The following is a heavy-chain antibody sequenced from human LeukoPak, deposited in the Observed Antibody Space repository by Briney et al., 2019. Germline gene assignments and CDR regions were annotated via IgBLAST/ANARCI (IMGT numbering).Heavy chain of an antibody. CDR3: ARVDSSGWSRNWFDP. Sequence: PSETLSLTCTVSGGSISSSSYYWGWIRQPPGKGLEWIGSIYYSGSTYYNPSLKSRVTISVDTSKNQFSLKLSSVTAADTAVYYCARVDSSGWSRNWFDPWGQGTLVTVSS. J-gene: IGHJ5*02. CDR1: GGSISSSSYY. V-gene: IGHV4-39*07. CDR2: IYYSGST. D-gene: IGHD6-19*01.